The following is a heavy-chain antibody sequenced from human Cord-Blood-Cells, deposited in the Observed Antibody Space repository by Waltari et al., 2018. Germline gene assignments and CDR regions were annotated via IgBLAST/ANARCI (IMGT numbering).Heavy chain of an antibody. CDR1: GGSISSGGYS. Sequence: QLQLQESGSGLLQPSQTLSLTCAVSGGSISSGGYSWSWIRQPPGQGLEWLGYIYHSGSTYYNPSLKSRVTISVDRSKNQFSLKLSSVTAADTAVYYCARANRSGKGGDFWSGYWAHYYYGMDVWGQGTTVTVSS. V-gene: IGHV4-30-2*01. CDR3: ARANRSGKGGDFWSGYWAHYYYGMDV. J-gene: IGHJ6*02. D-gene: IGHD3-3*01. CDR2: IYHSGST.